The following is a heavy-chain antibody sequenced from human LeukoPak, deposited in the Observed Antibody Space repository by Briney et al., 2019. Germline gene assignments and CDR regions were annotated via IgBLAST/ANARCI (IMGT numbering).Heavy chain of an antibody. J-gene: IGHJ4*02. D-gene: IGHD2-2*01. Sequence: GGSLRLSCAASGFTFSSYAMSCVRQAPGKGLEWVSAISGSGGSTYYADSVKGRFTISRDNSKNTLYLQMNSLRAEDTAVYYCAKDLFVVVPAAADYWGQGTLVTVSS. CDR3: AKDLFVVVPAAADY. CDR1: GFTFSSYA. CDR2: ISGSGGST. V-gene: IGHV3-23*01.